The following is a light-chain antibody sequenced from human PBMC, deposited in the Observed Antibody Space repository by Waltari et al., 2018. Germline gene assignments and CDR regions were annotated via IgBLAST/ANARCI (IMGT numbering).Light chain of an antibody. CDR1: QGVGSY. V-gene: IGKV1-8*01. CDR2: ASS. CDR3: KQYYSYPVT. Sequence: AIRLTQSPSSIAASTGDRVTITCRASQGVGSYLAWYQQKSGRAPKLLLYASSSLEAEVPSRFGGSGSGTDFTLTISCLQSEDFASYFCKQYYSYPVTFGQGTRV. J-gene: IGKJ1*01.